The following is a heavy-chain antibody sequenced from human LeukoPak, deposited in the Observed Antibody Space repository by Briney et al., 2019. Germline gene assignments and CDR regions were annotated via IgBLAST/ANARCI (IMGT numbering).Heavy chain of an antibody. Sequence: PGGSLRLSCTASEFTFSSYSMNWVRQAPGKGLEWVSYISSSSLTIHYADSVKGRFTISRDNAKNSLYLQMNSLRAEDTAVYYCASGFYGSSSTSCYDRWGQGTLVTVSS. J-gene: IGHJ4*02. CDR1: EFTFSSYS. CDR3: ASGFYGSSSTSCYDR. V-gene: IGHV3-48*01. D-gene: IGHD2-2*01. CDR2: ISSSSLTI.